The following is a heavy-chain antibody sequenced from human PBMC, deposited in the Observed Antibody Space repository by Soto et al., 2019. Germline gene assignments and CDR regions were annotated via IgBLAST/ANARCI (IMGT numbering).Heavy chain of an antibody. V-gene: IGHV3-23*01. CDR2: ISGSGGST. D-gene: IGHD2-2*01. J-gene: IGHJ6*03. CDR1: GFTFSSYA. CDR3: AKDQGRYIVVVPAATKDNYYYMDV. Sequence: GGSLRLSCAASGFTFSSYAMSWVRQAPGKGLEWVSAISGSGGSTYYADSVKGRFTISRDNSKNTLYLQMNSLRAEDTAVYYCAKDQGRYIVVVPAATKDNYYYMDVWGKGTTVTVSS.